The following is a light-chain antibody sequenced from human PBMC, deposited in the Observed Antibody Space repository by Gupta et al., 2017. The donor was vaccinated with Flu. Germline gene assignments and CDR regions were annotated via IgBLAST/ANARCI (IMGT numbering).Light chain of an antibody. Sequence: SVTLGQPAYISCRSNQSLVYSDGNTYLIWLHQRPGQSPRRLIYKVSNRDSGVPDRFIGSGSGTDFTLKSSRVEAEDVGVYYCMQNPHWNTFGQGTKLEIK. V-gene: IGKV2-30*01. J-gene: IGKJ2*01. CDR1: QSLVYSDGNTY. CDR3: MQNPHWNT. CDR2: KVS.